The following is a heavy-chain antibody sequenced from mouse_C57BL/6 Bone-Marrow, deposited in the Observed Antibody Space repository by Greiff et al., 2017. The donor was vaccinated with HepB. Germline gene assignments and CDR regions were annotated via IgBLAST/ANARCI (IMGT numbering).Heavy chain of an antibody. Sequence: EVKVVESGGDLVKPGGSLKLSCAASGFTFSSYGMSWVRQTPDKRLEWVATISSGGSYTYYPDSVKGRFTISRDNAKNTLYLQMSSLKSEDTAMYYCARQGRAPLGFDYWGQGTTLTVSS. J-gene: IGHJ2*01. CDR2: ISSGGSYT. D-gene: IGHD1-2*01. CDR1: GFTFSSYG. V-gene: IGHV5-6*01. CDR3: ARQGRAPLGFDY.